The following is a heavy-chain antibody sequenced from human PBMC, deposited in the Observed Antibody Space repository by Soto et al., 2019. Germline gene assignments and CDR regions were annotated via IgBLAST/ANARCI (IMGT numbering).Heavy chain of an antibody. D-gene: IGHD3-22*01. V-gene: IGHV5-10-1*01. CDR2: IDPSDSYT. J-gene: IGHJ4*02. CDR3: ARAVYDSSGYYFAAVGY. Sequence: GESLKISCKGSVYSFTSYWISWVRQMPGKGLEWMGRIDPSDSYTNYSPSFQGHVTISADKSISTAYLQWSSLKASDTAMYYCARAVYDSSGYYFAAVGYWGQGTLVTVSS. CDR1: VYSFTSYW.